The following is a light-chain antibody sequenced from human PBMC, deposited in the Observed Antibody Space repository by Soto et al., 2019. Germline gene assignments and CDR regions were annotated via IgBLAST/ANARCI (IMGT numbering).Light chain of an antibody. CDR3: QQYNSYSTFGPAT. J-gene: IGKJ1*01. CDR2: SAS. V-gene: IGKV1-5*03. CDR1: QSISTW. Sequence: DIRMTQSPSTLSASVGDRVTITCRASQSISTWLAWYQQKPGKAPKLLIYSASDLESGVPSRFSGSGFGTELTLTITSLQPDDFATYYCQQYNSYSTFGPATFGQGTKVDI.